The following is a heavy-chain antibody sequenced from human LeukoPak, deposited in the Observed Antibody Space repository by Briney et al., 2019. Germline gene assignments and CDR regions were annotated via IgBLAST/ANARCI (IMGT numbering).Heavy chain of an antibody. CDR2: IYSGGST. J-gene: IGHJ4*02. V-gene: IGHV3-53*01. D-gene: IGHD6-13*01. CDR1: GFTVSSNY. CDR3: ARGSSWYDPIDY. Sequence: PGGSLRLSCAASGFTVSSNYMSWVRQAPGKGLEWVSIIYSGGSTYYADSVKGRFTISRDNSKNTLYLQMNSLRAEDTAVYYCARGSSWYDPIDYWGQGTLVTVSS.